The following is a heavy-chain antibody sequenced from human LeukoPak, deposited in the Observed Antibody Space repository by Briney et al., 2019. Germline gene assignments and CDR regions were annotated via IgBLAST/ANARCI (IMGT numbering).Heavy chain of an antibody. CDR1: GFTFSSYS. D-gene: IGHD2-2*01. CDR2: ISSSSSYI. V-gene: IGHV3-21*01. Sequence: PGGSLRLSCAASGFTFSSYSMNWVRQAPGKGLEWVSSISSSSSYIYHADSVKGRFTISRDNAKNSLYLQMNSLRAEDTAVYYCARGSRSSSPLNFDYWGQGTLVTVSS. CDR3: ARGSRSSSPLNFDY. J-gene: IGHJ4*02.